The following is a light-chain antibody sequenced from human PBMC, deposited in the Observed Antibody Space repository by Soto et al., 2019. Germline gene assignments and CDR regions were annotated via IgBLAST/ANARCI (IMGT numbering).Light chain of an antibody. V-gene: IGKV1-9*01. CDR1: QGISSY. J-gene: IGKJ2*01. CDR3: QQYYTLYT. Sequence: IQLTQSPSSLSASVGDRVTITCRASQGISSYLAWYQQKPGRAPKLLISAASTLQSGVPSRFSCSGSGTDFTLTISSLQPEDFATYYCQQYYTLYTFGRGTKLEIK. CDR2: AAS.